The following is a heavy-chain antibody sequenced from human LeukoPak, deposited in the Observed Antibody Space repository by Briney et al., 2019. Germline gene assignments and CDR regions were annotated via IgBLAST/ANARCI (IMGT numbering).Heavy chain of an antibody. J-gene: IGHJ6*02. CDR2: ISWNSGSI. CDR3: AKVPRPYYYGSGADYGLAV. Sequence: PGGSLRLSCAASGFIFSNYAMSWVRHAPGKGLEWVSGISWNSGSIGYADSVKGRFTISRDNAKNSLYLQMNSLRAEDTALYYCAKVPRPYYYGSGADYGLAVWGQGTTVTVSS. D-gene: IGHD3-10*01. CDR1: GFIFSNYA. V-gene: IGHV3-9*01.